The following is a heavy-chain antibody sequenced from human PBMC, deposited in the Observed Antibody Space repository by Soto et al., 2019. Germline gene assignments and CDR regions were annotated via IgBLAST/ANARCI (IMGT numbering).Heavy chain of an antibody. D-gene: IGHD2-8*02. CDR3: ARDKITGLFDY. Sequence: QVQLQQWGAGLLKPSETLSLTCAVYGGSFSGYYWTWIRQPPGTGLGWIEEINHSGSTIYNPSLKSRFTISVDTSKLQFSLKLTSVTARVTAVYYCARDKITGLFDYWGQGNLVTVSS. CDR1: GGSFSGYY. J-gene: IGHJ4*02. V-gene: IGHV4-34*01. CDR2: INHSGST.